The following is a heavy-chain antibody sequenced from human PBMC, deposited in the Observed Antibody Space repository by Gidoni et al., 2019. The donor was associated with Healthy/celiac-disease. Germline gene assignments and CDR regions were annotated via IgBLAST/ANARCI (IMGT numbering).Heavy chain of an antibody. CDR3: TRQGQSITIN. J-gene: IGHJ4*02. CDR1: GSPFSGSA. Sequence: EVQLVESGGGLVQPGGSLNLSCAASGSPFSGSAMHWVRQASGKGLEWVGRIRSKANSYATAYAASVKGRFTISRDDSKNTAYLQMNSLKTEDTAVYYCTRQGQSITINWGQGTLVTVSS. V-gene: IGHV3-73*01. D-gene: IGHD3-9*01. CDR2: IRSKANSYAT.